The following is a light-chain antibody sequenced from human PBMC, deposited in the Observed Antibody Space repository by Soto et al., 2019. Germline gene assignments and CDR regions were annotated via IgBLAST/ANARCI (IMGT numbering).Light chain of an antibody. V-gene: IGKV3-20*01. CDR1: QSVSRSY. CDR3: QQYGSSPIT. CDR2: GAS. Sequence: EIVLTQSPGTMSLSQGESATLSCRASQSVSRSYVAWYQQKPGQAPRLLIYGASSRATGIPDRFRGIGSGTDFTLTISRLEPEDFAVYYCQQYGSSPITFGQGTRLEIK. J-gene: IGKJ5*01.